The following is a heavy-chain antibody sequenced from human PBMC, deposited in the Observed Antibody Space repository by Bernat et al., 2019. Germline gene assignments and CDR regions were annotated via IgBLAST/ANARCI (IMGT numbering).Heavy chain of an antibody. J-gene: IGHJ3*02. Sequence: QVQLVESGGGVVQPGRSLRLSCAASGFTFSSYGMHWVRQAPGEGLEWVAVIWYDATNKCYAESVKGRFTSSRDNSKSTLYLQVNSLRAEDTAVYYCARDKGYCSGVGCYSFGALDIWGQGTMVTVSS. CDR1: GFTFSSYG. CDR2: IWYDATNK. CDR3: ARDKGYCSGVGCYSFGALDI. D-gene: IGHD2-15*01. V-gene: IGHV3-33*01.